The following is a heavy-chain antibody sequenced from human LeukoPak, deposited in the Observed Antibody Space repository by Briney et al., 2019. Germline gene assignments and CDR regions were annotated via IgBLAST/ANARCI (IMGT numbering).Heavy chain of an antibody. Sequence: GGSLRLSCAASGFTFTSYAMSWVRQAPGKGLEWVSIVSGSGGNTYYADSVKGRFTISRDNSKNTLYLRMNSLRAEDTAVYYCAKVAHVPPGSYTMDVWGQGTTVTVSS. J-gene: IGHJ6*02. V-gene: IGHV3-23*01. CDR3: AKVAHVPPGSYTMDV. D-gene: IGHD4-11*01. CDR1: GFTFTSYA. CDR2: VSGSGGNT.